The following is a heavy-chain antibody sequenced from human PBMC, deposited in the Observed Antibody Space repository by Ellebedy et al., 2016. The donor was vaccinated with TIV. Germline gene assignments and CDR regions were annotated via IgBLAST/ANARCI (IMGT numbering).Heavy chain of an antibody. CDR2: IYSGGAT. J-gene: IGHJ4*02. CDR1: GLTVISNY. CDR3: ATFNWGSDYFED. D-gene: IGHD7-27*01. Sequence: GESLKISCAASGLTVISNYMAWVRQPPGKGLEWVSLIYSGGATYYADPVKARFTISRDKPTNTLHLQMDNLRAEDTAVYYCATFNWGSDYFEDWGQGTLVTVSS. V-gene: IGHV3-53*01.